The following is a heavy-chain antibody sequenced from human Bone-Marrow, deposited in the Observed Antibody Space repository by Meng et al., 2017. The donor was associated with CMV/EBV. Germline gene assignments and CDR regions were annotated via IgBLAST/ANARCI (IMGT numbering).Heavy chain of an antibody. V-gene: IGHV3-48*03. CDR2: ISSSGSTI. D-gene: IGHD3-16*02. CDR3: ARLGDYDYVWGSYRSAFDY. CDR1: GFTFSSYE. J-gene: IGHJ4*02. Sequence: GESLKISCAASGFTFSSYEMNWVRQAPGKGLEWVSYISSSGSTIYYADSVKGRFTISRDNAKNSLYLQMNSLRAEDTAVYYCARLGDYDYVWGSYRSAFDYWGQGTLVTVSS.